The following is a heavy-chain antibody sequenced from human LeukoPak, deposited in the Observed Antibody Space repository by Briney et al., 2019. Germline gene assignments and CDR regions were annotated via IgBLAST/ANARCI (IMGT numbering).Heavy chain of an antibody. CDR2: IGTAGDT. Sequence: GGSLRLSCAASGFTFSSYDMHWVRQATGKGLEWVSAIGTAGDTYYPGSVKGRFTISRENAKNSLYLQMNSLRAGGTAVYYCAKPRIAVAIGGYRGQGTLAAVSS. CDR1: GFTFSSYD. V-gene: IGHV3-13*01. CDR3: AKPRIAVAIGGY. D-gene: IGHD6-19*01. J-gene: IGHJ4*02.